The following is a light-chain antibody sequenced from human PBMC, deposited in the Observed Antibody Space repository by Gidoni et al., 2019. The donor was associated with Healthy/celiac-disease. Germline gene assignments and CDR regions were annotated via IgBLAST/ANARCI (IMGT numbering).Light chain of an antibody. V-gene: IGLV2-8*01. CDR3: SSYAVSNKLVV. J-gene: IGLJ2*01. CDR2: EVS. CDR1: STDVGGYSY. Sequence: QSARTQPTSACGPPGHSVTISCTGTSTDVGGYSYVSGYQQHPGKAPKLMIYEVSKRPPGVPVRFSGSKSCCTASLTVSVLQAEDEADYYGSSYAVSNKLVVVGGGTRLSVL.